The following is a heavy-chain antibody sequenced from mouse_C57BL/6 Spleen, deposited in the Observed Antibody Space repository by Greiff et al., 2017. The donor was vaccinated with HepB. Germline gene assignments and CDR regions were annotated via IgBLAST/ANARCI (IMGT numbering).Heavy chain of an antibody. J-gene: IGHJ3*01. V-gene: IGHV1-64*01. D-gene: IGHD4-1*01. CDR2: IHPNSGST. CDR3: ARGNWESFFAY. CDR1: GYTFTSYW. Sequence: QVQLKQPGAELVKPGASVKLSCKASGYTFTSYWMHWVKQRPGQGLEWIGMIHPNSGSTNYNEKFKSKATLTVDKSSSTAYMQLSSLTSEDSAVYYCARGNWESFFAYWGQGTLVTVSA.